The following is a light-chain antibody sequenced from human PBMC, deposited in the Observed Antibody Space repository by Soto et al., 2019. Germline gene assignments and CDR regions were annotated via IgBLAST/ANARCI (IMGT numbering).Light chain of an antibody. CDR3: QQYYSTHALT. J-gene: IGKJ4*01. CDR2: WAS. CDR1: QSALYSSNNKNY. Sequence: DIVMTQSPDSLAVSLGERATINCKSSQSALYSSNNKNYLAWYQQKPGQPPKLLIYWASTRESGVPDRFSGSGSGTDFTLTISSLQAEDVAVYYCQQYYSTHALTFGGGTKVEIK. V-gene: IGKV4-1*01.